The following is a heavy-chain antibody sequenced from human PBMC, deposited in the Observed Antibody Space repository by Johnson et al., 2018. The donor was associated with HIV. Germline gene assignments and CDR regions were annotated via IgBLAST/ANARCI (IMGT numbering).Heavy chain of an antibody. D-gene: IGHD2-15*01. Sequence: VQLVESGGGVVRPGGSLRLSCPASGFTFDDYGMNWVRQAPGKGLEWVSGINWNGGNTGYADSVKGRFTISRDNAKNSLYLQMNRLRAEDTALYYCAREVTFYCSGGSCYSPAFDIWGQGTLVTVSS. CDR1: GFTFDDYG. V-gene: IGHV3-20*04. CDR3: AREVTFYCSGGSCYSPAFDI. J-gene: IGHJ3*02. CDR2: INWNGGNT.